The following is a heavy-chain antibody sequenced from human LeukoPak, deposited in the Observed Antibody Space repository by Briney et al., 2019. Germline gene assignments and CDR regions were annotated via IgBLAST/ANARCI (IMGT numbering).Heavy chain of an antibody. V-gene: IGHV4-4*02. D-gene: IGHD6-13*01. J-gene: IGHJ4*02. CDR1: GGSISSSNW. CDR2: IYHSGST. CDR3: ARDFSVDSSSWSYYFDY. Sequence: SETLSLTCAVSGGSISSSNWWSWVRQPPGKGLEWIGEIYHSGSTNYNPSLKSRVTISVDKSKNQFSLKLSSVTAADTAAYYCARDFSVDSSSWSYYFDYWGQGTLVTVSS.